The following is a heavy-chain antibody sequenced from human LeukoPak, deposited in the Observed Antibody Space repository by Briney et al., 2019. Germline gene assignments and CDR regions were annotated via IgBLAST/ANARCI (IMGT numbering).Heavy chain of an antibody. D-gene: IGHD4-23*01. J-gene: IGHJ4*02. CDR1: RFTSTSST. CDR3: AKAYDYGGKGPSPFDY. CDR2: VVGSATMT. Sequence: PGRSLRLSRAASRFTSTSSTMGSGSEAPERGLQWVSAVVGSATMTSYADSVRGRFTISRDNSKNTLSLQMNSLRAEDTAVYYCAKAYDYGGKGPSPFDYWGQGTLVTISS. V-gene: IGHV3-23*01.